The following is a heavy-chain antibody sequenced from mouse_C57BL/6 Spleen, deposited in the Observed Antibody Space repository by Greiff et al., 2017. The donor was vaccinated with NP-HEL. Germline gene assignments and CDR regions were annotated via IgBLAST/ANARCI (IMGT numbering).Heavy chain of an antibody. J-gene: IGHJ2*01. Sequence: VKVVESGPELVKPGASVKISCKASGYAFSSSWMNWVKQRPGKGLEWIGRIYPGDGDTNYNGKFKGKATLTADKSSSTAYMQLSSLTSEDSAVYFCARWLLPLYYFDYWGQGTTLTVSS. CDR1: GYAFSSSW. D-gene: IGHD2-3*01. V-gene: IGHV1-82*01. CDR3: ARWLLPLYYFDY. CDR2: IYPGDGDT.